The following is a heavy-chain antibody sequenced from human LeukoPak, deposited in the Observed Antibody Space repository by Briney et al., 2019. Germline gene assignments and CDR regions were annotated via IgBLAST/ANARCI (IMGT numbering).Heavy chain of an antibody. CDR2: ISGSGGST. CDR3: ANSREHKDYYYYYYMDV. V-gene: IGHV3-23*01. Sequence: PGGSLRLSCAASGFTFSSYAMSWVRQAPGKGLEWVSAISGSGGSTYYADSVKGRFTISRDNSKNTLYLQMNSLRAEDTAVYYCANSREHKDYYYYYYMDVWGKGTTVTVSS. J-gene: IGHJ6*03. D-gene: IGHD1-26*01. CDR1: GFTFSSYA.